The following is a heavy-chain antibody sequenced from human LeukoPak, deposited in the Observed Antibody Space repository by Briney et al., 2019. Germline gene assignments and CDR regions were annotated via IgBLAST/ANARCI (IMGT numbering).Heavy chain of an antibody. V-gene: IGHV3-74*01. D-gene: IGHD3-10*01. CDR3: ARADYIAMVRM. CDR1: GFTFSSYW. J-gene: IGHJ4*02. Sequence: QSGGSLRLSCAASGFTFSSYWMHWVRQAPGKGLVWVSRINSDGRSTSYADSVKGRFTISRDNATNTLHLQMNSLRAEDTAVYYCARADYIAMVRMWGQGTLVTVSS. CDR2: INSDGRST.